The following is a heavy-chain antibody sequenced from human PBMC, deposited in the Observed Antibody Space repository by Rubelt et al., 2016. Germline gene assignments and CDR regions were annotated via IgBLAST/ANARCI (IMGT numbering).Heavy chain of an antibody. CDR1: GFDFSNHG. D-gene: IGHD3-3*01. CDR2: DWYDGSEK. Sequence: QVQLVESGGGVVQPGRSLRLSCAASGFDFSNHGMHWVRQAPGKGLEWVAVDWYDGSEKAHADSVRGRFTISRDNAKNSLSLQMNSLRAEDTAVYYCARGLFYDFYPGFDYWGQGTRVTVSS. J-gene: IGHJ4*02. V-gene: IGHV3-33*03. CDR3: ARGLFYDFYPGFDY.